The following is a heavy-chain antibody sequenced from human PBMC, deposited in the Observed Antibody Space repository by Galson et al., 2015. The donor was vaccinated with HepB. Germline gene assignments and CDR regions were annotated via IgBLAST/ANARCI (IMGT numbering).Heavy chain of an antibody. J-gene: IGHJ6*02. V-gene: IGHV6-1*01. CDR3: AKDLYYGSGSYYNVYFYYYYYGMDV. CDR1: GDSVSSNSAA. Sequence: CAISGDSVSSNSAAWNWIRQSPSRGLEWLGRTYYRSKWYNDYAVPVKSRITINPDTSKNQFSLQLNSVTPEDTAVYYCAKDLYYGSGSYYNVYFYYYYYGMDVWGQGTTVTVSS. CDR2: TYYRSKWYN. D-gene: IGHD3-10*01.